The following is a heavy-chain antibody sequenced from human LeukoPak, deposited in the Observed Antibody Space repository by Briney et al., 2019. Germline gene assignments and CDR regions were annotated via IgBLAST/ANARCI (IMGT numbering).Heavy chain of an antibody. Sequence: GGSLRLSCTTSGFAFDDFAMSWVRQPAGKGREWVGFIRRRAYGGAAEYAASVKRRFIISRDDSKGIAYLQMNSLKTEDTAVYYCSRNGLVDFDYWGQGSRVIVSP. V-gene: IGHV3-49*04. CDR2: IRRRAYGGAA. J-gene: IGHJ4*02. CDR1: GFAFDDFA. CDR3: SRNGLVDFDY.